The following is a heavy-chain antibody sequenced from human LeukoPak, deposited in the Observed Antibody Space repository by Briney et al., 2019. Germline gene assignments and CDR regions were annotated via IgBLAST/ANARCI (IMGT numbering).Heavy chain of an antibody. V-gene: IGHV3-11*06. CDR2: ISSSSSYT. CDR1: GFTFSDYH. CDR3: ARDSSSWYDHWGKDAFDI. D-gene: IGHD6-13*01. Sequence: GGSLRLSCAASGFTFSDYHMSWIRQAPGKGLEWVSYISSSSSYTNYADSVKGRFTISRDNAKNSLYLQMNSLRAEDTAVYYCARDSSSWYDHWGKDAFDIWGQGTMVTVSS. J-gene: IGHJ3*02.